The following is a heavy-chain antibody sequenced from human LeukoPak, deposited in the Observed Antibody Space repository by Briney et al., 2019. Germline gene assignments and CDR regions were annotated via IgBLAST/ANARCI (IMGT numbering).Heavy chain of an antibody. V-gene: IGHV4-34*01. J-gene: IGHJ3*02. CDR1: GGSFSGYY. Sequence: PSETLSLTCAVYGGSFSGYYWSWIRQPPGKGLEWMGEINHSGSTNYNPSLKSRVTISVDTSKNQFSLKLSSVTAADTAVYYCARAGPTIVVVVGDAFDIWGQGTMVTVSS. CDR3: ARAGPTIVVVVGDAFDI. CDR2: INHSGST. D-gene: IGHD2-15*01.